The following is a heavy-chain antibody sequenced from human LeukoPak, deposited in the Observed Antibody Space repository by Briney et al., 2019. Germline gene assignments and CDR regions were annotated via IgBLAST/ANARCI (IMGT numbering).Heavy chain of an antibody. D-gene: IGHD4-17*01. CDR3: ASQTTVKYYFDY. CDR1: GFTVSSNY. J-gene: IGHJ4*02. V-gene: IGHV3-53*01. CDR2: IYSGGST. Sequence: GGSLRLSCAASGFTVSSNYMSWVRQAPGKGLEWVSVIYSGGSTYYADSVKGRFTISRDNSKNTLYLQLNSLRGEDTAVYYCASQTTVKYYFDYWGQGTLVTVSS.